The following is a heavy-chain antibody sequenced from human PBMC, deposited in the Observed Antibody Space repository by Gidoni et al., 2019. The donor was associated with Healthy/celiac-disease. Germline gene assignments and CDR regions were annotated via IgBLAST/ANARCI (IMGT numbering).Heavy chain of an antibody. Sequence: EVQLLESGGGLVQPGGSLRLSCAASGFTFSSYAMGWVRQAPGKGLEWVSAISGSGGSTYYADSVKGRFTISRDNSKNTLYLQMNSLRAEDTAVYYCAKDGYYGSGSYWAMDVWGQGTTVTVSS. J-gene: IGHJ6*02. CDR1: GFTFSSYA. V-gene: IGHV3-23*01. CDR3: AKDGYYGSGSYWAMDV. D-gene: IGHD3-10*01. CDR2: ISGSGGST.